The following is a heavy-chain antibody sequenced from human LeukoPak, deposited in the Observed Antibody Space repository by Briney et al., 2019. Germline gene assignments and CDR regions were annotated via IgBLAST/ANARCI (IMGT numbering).Heavy chain of an antibody. V-gene: IGHV4-59*01. CDR3: AREIRDFDYFDY. CDR1: GGSISSYY. D-gene: IGHD3/OR15-3a*01. Sequence: SETLSLTCTVSGGSISSYYWSWIRQPPGKGLEWIGYIYYSGSTNYNPSLKSRVTISVDTSKNQFSLKLSSVTAADTAVYCCAREIRDFDYFDYWGQGTLVTVSS. J-gene: IGHJ4*02. CDR2: IYYSGST.